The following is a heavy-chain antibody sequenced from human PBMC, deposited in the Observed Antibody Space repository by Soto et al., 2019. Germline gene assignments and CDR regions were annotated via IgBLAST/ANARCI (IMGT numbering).Heavy chain of an antibody. CDR1: GFTFSSYW. CDR2: IKQDGSEK. D-gene: IGHD3-9*01. V-gene: IGHV3-7*01. Sequence: EVQLVESGGGLVQPGGSLRLYCAASGFTFSSYWMSWVRQAPGKGLEWVANIKQDGSEKYYVDSVKGRFTISRDNAKNSLYLQMNSLRAEDTAVYYCAGETPLDPGAFDIWGQGTMVTVSS. J-gene: IGHJ3*02. CDR3: AGETPLDPGAFDI.